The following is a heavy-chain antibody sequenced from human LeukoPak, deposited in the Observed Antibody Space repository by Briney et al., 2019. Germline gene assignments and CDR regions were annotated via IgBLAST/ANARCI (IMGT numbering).Heavy chain of an antibody. CDR3: ARRYYDILTGWSPGAFDI. V-gene: IGHV4-34*01. CDR1: GGSFSGYY. CDR2: INHSGST. J-gene: IGHJ3*02. Sequence: PSETLSLTCAVYGGSFSGYYWSWIRQPPGKGLEWIGEINHSGSTNYNPSLKSRVTISVDTSKNQFSLKLSSVTAADTAVYYCARRYYDILTGWSPGAFDIWGQGTMVTVSS. D-gene: IGHD3-9*01.